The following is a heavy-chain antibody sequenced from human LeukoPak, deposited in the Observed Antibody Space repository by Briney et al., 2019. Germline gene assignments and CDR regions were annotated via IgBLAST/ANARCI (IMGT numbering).Heavy chain of an antibody. J-gene: IGHJ4*02. CDR3: ARAFGPRYYYGSGGAYYFDY. V-gene: IGHV1-18*01. CDR1: GYSFTNYG. D-gene: IGHD3-10*01. CDR2: ISAYNGNT. Sequence: GASVKVSCKPSGYSFTNYGITWVRQAPGQGLEWMGWISAYNGNTNYAQKLQGRVTMTTDTSTSTAYMELRSLRSDDSAVYYCARAFGPRYYYGSGGAYYFDYWGQGTLVTVSS.